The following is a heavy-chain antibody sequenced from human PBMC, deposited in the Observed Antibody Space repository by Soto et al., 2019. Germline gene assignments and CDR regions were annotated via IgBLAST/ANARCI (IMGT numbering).Heavy chain of an antibody. J-gene: IGHJ4*02. D-gene: IGHD2-2*01. CDR3: ARVGPPSSTRPAAVVYYFDY. CDR1: GHSITGRNS. Sequence: PSQTLSITCAVSGHSITGRNSWTWVRQPPGKGPECIGEVYHSGFVSYNPSLKSRVTISVDKSKNQFSLNLASVTAADTATYYCARVGPPSSTRPAAVVYYFDYWGQGTLVTVSS. V-gene: IGHV4-4*02. CDR2: VYHSGFV.